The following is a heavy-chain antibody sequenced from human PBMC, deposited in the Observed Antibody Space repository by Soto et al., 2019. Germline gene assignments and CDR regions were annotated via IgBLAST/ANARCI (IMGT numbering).Heavy chain of an antibody. CDR1: GFSLSTSGVG. J-gene: IGHJ4*02. CDR2: IYWDGDK. V-gene: IGHV2-5*02. Sequence: QITLKESGPTLVKPTQTLTLTCTFSGFSLSTSGVGVGWIRQPPGGALEWLAIIYWDGDKRYSPSLKNRLTIMTDTSKNQVVLIMTDMDPVDTGTYYCVHSSRGRDCGGSRCYFYDFWGQVTPVTVSS. CDR3: VHSSRGRDCGGSRCYFYDF. D-gene: IGHD2-21*01.